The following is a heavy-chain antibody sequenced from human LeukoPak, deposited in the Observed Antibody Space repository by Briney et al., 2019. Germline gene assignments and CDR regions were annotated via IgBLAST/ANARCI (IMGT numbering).Heavy chain of an antibody. V-gene: IGHV4-59*01. J-gene: IGHJ4*02. CDR3: ARAVYYYGSGNQYYFDY. CDR1: GGSISSYY. Sequence: SETLSLTCTVSGGSISSYYWNWIRQPPGKGLEWIGYIYNSGNTNYNPSLKSRVTISVDTSKKQFSLKLSSVTAADTAVYYCARAVYYYGSGNQYYFDYWGQGTLVTVSS. CDR2: IYNSGNT. D-gene: IGHD3-10*01.